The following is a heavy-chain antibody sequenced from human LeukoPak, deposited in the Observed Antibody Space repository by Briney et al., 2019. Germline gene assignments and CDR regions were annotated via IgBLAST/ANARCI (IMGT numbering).Heavy chain of an antibody. V-gene: IGHV4-61*02. CDR3: AIDRGIGTARGVPSWFDP. Sequence: SETLSLTCTVSGGSISSGDYHWTWIRQPAGKGLEWIGRIYTTGSTSYNPSLKNRVTISVDTSKNQISLKLSSVTAADTAVYYCAIDRGIGTARGVPSWFDPWGQGTLVTVSS. CDR2: IYTTGST. D-gene: IGHD3-10*01. CDR1: GGSISSGDYH. J-gene: IGHJ5*02.